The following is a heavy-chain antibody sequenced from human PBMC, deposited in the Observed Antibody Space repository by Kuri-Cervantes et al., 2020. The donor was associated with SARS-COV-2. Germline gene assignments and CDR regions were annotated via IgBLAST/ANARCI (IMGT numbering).Heavy chain of an antibody. V-gene: IGHV5-10-1*01. CDR2: IDPSDSYT. CDR1: GYSFTSYW. Sequence: GESLKISCKGSGYSFTSYWISWVRQMPGKGLEWMGRIDPSDSYTNHSPSFQGHVTISADKSISTAYLQWSSLKASDTAMYYCARHDYDSSGYYYVYYGMDVWGQGTTVTVSS. D-gene: IGHD3-22*01. J-gene: IGHJ6*02. CDR3: ARHDYDSSGYYYVYYGMDV.